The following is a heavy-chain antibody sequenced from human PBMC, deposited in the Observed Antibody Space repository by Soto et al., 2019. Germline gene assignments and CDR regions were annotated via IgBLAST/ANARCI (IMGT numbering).Heavy chain of an antibody. CDR3: ASLPYSSGYTEYFQH. D-gene: IGHD6-19*01. CDR1: GGSISSYY. V-gene: IGHV4-59*08. Sequence: PSETLSLTCTVSGGSISSYYWSWIRQPPGKGLEWIGYIYYSGSTNYNPSLKSRVTISVDTSKNQFSLKLSSVTAADTAVYYCASLPYSSGYTEYFQHWGQGTLVTVSS. CDR2: IYYSGST. J-gene: IGHJ1*01.